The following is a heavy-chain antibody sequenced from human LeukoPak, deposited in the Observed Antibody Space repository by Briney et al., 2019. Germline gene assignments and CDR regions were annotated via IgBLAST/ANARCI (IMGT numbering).Heavy chain of an antibody. CDR3: ARATGHLNYYGSWGFDY. CDR2: IYYSGST. D-gene: IGHD3-10*01. V-gene: IGHV4-31*03. J-gene: IGHJ4*02. CDR1: GGSISSGGYY. Sequence: SETLSLTCTVSGGSISSGGYYWSWLRQHPGKGLEWIGYIYYSGSTYYNPSLKSRVTISVDTSKNQFSLKLSSVTAADTAVYYCARATGHLNYYGSWGFDYWGQGTLVTVSS.